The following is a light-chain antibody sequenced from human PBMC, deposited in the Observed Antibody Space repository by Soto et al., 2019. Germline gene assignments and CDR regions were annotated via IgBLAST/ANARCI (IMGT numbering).Light chain of an antibody. V-gene: IGLV1-40*01. CDR3: QSYDSSLSVI. CDR2: GNS. CDR1: SSNIGAGYD. J-gene: IGLJ1*01. Sequence: QSVLTQPPSVSGAPGQRVTISCTGSSSNIGAGYDVHWYQQLPGTAPKLLIYGNSNRPSGVPDRFSGSKSGTSASLAITGLQAVDEADYYCQSYDSSLSVIFGTGTKATVL.